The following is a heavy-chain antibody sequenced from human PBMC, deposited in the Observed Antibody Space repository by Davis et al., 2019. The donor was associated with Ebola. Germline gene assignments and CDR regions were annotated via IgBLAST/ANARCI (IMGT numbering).Heavy chain of an antibody. V-gene: IGHV3-11*01. D-gene: IGHD4-17*01. Sequence: PGGSLTLSCPASGFTFSAYYMSWIRQAPGKGLEWVSYISSSGSTIYYADSVKGRFTISRDNAKNSLYLQMNSLRAEDTAVYYCARDYGDYAGPSWYDPWGQGTLVTVSS. CDR3: ARDYGDYAGPSWYDP. J-gene: IGHJ5*02. CDR2: ISSSGSTI. CDR1: GFTFSAYY.